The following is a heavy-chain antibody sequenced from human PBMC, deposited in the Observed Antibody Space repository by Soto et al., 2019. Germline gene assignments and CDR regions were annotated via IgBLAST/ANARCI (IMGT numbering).Heavy chain of an antibody. Sequence: GESLKISCKGSGYSFTSYWIGWVRQMPGKGLGWMGIIYPGDSDTRYSPSFQGQVTISADKSISTAYLQWSSLKASDTAMYYCARDVPVPRLQTGYYYGMDVWGQGTTVTVSS. CDR3: ARDVPVPRLQTGYYYGMDV. CDR1: GYSFTSYW. CDR2: IYPGDSDT. V-gene: IGHV5-51*01. J-gene: IGHJ6*02. D-gene: IGHD4-4*01.